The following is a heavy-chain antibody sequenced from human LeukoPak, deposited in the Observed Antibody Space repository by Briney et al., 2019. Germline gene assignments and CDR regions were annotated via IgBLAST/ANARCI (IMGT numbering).Heavy chain of an antibody. CDR3: AEAVSGWELDY. CDR2: ISYDGRSK. V-gene: IGHV3-30*18. CDR1: GFTFSSYG. D-gene: IGHD6-19*01. J-gene: IGHJ4*02. Sequence: GGSLRLSCAASGFTFSSYGMHWVRQAPGKGLEWVAVISYDGRSKYYADSMKGRFTISRDNSKNTLYLQMNSPRDEDTAVYYCAEAVSGWELDYWGQGTLVTVSS.